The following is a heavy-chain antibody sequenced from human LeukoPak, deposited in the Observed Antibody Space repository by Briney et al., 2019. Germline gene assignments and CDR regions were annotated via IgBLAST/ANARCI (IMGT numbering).Heavy chain of an antibody. CDR3: AKVPKGGYFDY. V-gene: IGHV3-30-3*01. J-gene: IGHJ4*02. CDR1: GFTFSSYA. CDR2: ISWDGTDN. Sequence: SGGSLRLSCAASGFTFSSYAVHWVRQAPGKGLEWVAVISWDGTDNSYADSVKGRFTISREWSRNTLYLQMNSLRVEDSAVYYCAKVPKGGYFDYWGQGTLVTVSS.